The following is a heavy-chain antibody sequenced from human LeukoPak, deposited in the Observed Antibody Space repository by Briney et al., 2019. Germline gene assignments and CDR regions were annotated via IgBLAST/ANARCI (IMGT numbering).Heavy chain of an antibody. CDR3: ARDRGYYGSGGWFDP. V-gene: IGHV4-4*07. CDR1: GGSISSYY. Sequence: SETLSLNCSVSGGSISSYYWSWIRQPAGKGLEWIGRIYTSGSTNYNPSLKSRVTMSVDTSKNQFSLKLSSVTAADTAVYYCARDRGYYGSGGWFDPWGQGTLVTVSS. CDR2: IYTSGST. J-gene: IGHJ5*02. D-gene: IGHD3-10*01.